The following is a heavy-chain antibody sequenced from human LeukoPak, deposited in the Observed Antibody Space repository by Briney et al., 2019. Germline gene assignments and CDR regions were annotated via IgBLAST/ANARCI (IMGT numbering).Heavy chain of an antibody. J-gene: IGHJ3*02. D-gene: IGHD3-3*01. CDR2: ISWNSGSI. V-gene: IGHV3-9*01. CDR3: AKDVERLLSYAFDI. Sequence: GRSLRLSCAASGFTFDDYAMHWVRQAPGKGLEWVSGISWNSGSIGYADSVKGRFTISRDNAKNSLYLQMNSLRAEDTALYYCAKDVERLLSYAFDIWGQGTMVNVSS. CDR1: GFTFDDYA.